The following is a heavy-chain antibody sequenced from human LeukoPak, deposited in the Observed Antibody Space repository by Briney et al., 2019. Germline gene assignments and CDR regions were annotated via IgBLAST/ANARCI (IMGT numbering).Heavy chain of an antibody. CDR3: AKAAPYYYDSTGYYYVGTDTEYFQH. D-gene: IGHD3-22*01. J-gene: IGHJ1*01. V-gene: IGHV3-30*18. Sequence: GGSLRLSCAPSGFTFSSYGMHWVRQAPRKGLEWGAVISYDGSNKYYTDSVKGRITIARDNSKNTLYLQMNSLRAENTAVYYCAKAAPYYYDSTGYYYVGTDTEYFQHWGQGTLVTVSS. CDR1: GFTFSSYG. CDR2: ISYDGSNK.